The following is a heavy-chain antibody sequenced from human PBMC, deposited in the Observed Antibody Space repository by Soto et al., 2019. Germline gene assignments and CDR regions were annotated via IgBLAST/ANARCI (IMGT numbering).Heavy chain of an antibody. J-gene: IGHJ4*02. V-gene: IGHV1-69*12. Sequence: QVQLVQSGAEVKKPGSSVKVSCKASGGTFSSYAISWVRQAPGQGLEWMGGIIPIFGTANYAQKFQGRVTITAGESTCTGYMELGSLRSEDTAVYYCARESRYCSGGSCYFLPGIDYWGQGTLVTVSS. CDR1: GGTFSSYA. CDR2: IIPIFGTA. D-gene: IGHD2-15*01. CDR3: ARESRYCSGGSCYFLPGIDY.